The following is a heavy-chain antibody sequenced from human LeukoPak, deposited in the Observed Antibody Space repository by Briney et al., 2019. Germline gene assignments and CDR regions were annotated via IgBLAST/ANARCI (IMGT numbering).Heavy chain of an antibody. CDR2: FETEDGEP. V-gene: IGHV1-24*01. CDR1: GYSLSEIS. Sequence: ASVKVSCKVSGYSLSEISVHWIRQVPGRGLEWMGSFETEDGEPLYAQKFQGRVTMTEDTSTDTAYMELSSLRSEDTAMYYCASDNEVTLDGFAIWGQGTMVTVSS. J-gene: IGHJ3*02. CDR3: ASDNEVTLDGFAI. D-gene: IGHD2-15*01.